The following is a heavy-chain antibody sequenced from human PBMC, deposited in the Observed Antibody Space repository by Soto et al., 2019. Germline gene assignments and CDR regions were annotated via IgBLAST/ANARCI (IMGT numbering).Heavy chain of an antibody. CDR1: GFTFSSYS. Sequence: EVQLVESGGGLVQPGGSLRLSCAASGFTFSSYSMNWVRQAPGKGLEWVSYISSSSSTIYFADSVKGRFTISRDNAKNSLYLQMNSLRDEDTAVYYCARENPNSSSSGWFDPWGQGTLVTVSS. CDR3: ARENPNSSSSGWFDP. J-gene: IGHJ5*02. CDR2: ISSSSSTI. D-gene: IGHD6-6*01. V-gene: IGHV3-48*02.